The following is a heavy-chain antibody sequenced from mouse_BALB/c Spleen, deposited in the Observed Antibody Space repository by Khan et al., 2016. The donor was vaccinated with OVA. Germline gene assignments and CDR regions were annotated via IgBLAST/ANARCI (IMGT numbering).Heavy chain of an antibody. CDR2: INTYTGEP. CDR3: ASGGYWYFDV. V-gene: IGHV9-3-1*01. J-gene: IGHJ1*01. CDR1: GYTFTNYG. D-gene: IGHD1-1*02. Sequence: QIQLVQSGPELKKPGETVKISCKASGYTFTNYGMTWVKQAPGKGLKWMGWINTYTGEPTYADDFKGRFAFSLETSASTAYLQINNLKNEDTATYFCASGGYWYFDVWGAGTTVTVSS.